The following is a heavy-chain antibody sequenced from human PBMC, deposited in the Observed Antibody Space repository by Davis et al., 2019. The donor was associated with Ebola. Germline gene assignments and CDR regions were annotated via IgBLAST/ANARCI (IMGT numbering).Heavy chain of an antibody. J-gene: IGHJ3*02. V-gene: IGHV3-23*01. CDR1: GFIFSSYV. Sequence: GESLRLSCAASGFIFSSYVMSWVRQAPGKGLEWVSTLGTSADTYYAESVKGRFTISRDNSKNTLYLQMNGLRVEDTAIYYCAKDTSNIWFDIWGQGTMVTVSS. D-gene: IGHD1-26*01. CDR3: AKDTSNIWFDI. CDR2: LGTSADT.